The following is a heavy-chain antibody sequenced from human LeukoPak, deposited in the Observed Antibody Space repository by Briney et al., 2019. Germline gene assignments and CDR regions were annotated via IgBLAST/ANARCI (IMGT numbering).Heavy chain of an antibody. CDR3: AASAWDY. CDR2: ISYDGSNK. CDR1: GFTFSSYG. J-gene: IGHJ4*02. D-gene: IGHD3-10*01. Sequence: PGRSLRLSCAASGFTFSSYGMHWVRQAPGKGLEWVAVISYDGSNKYYADSVKGRFTISRDNSKNTLYLQMNSLRAEDTAVYYCAASAWDYWGQGTLVTVFS. V-gene: IGHV3-30*03.